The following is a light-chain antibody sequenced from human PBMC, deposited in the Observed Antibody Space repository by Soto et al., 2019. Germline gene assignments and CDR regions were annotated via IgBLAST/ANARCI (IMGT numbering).Light chain of an antibody. CDR1: SSDVGGYNY. CDR3: SSYRRGSTYV. J-gene: IGLJ1*01. Sequence: QSVLTQPASVSGSPGQSITVSCTGTSSDVGGYNYVSWYQQHPGKAPRLMIYDVTNRPSGVSDRFSGSKSGNTASLTISGLQAEGEADYYCSSYRRGSTYVFGTGTRSPS. CDR2: DVT. V-gene: IGLV2-14*03.